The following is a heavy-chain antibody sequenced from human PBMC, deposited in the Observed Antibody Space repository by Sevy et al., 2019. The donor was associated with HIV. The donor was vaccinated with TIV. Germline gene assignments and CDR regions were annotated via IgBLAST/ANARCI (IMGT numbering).Heavy chain of an antibody. CDR2: FDPEDGET. CDR3: ATELADTAVAGRAYYFDY. V-gene: IGHV1-24*01. CDR1: GYTLTELS. J-gene: IGHJ4*02. D-gene: IGHD6-19*01. Sequence: ASVKVSCKVSGYTLTELSMHWVRQAPGKGLEWMGGFDPEDGETIYAQKFQGRVTMTEDTSTDAAYMELSSLRSEDTAVDYCATELADTAVAGRAYYFDYWGQGTLVTVSS.